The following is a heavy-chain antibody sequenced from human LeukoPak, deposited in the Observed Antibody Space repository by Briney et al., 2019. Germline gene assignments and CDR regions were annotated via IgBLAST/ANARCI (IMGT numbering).Heavy chain of an antibody. CDR2: TCDSANT. CDR1: GGSFSNYC. J-gene: IGHJ4*02. Sequence: PSETLCLTCTVSGGSFSNYCWNWMRQSPGKGLEWIGYTCDSANTYYNPSLKSRVTISVDTSKNQFSLKLTSTTAADTAVYYCARWHDSGRYFDYWGRGTSVTVSS. V-gene: IGHV4-59*01. CDR3: ARWHDSGRYFDY. D-gene: IGHD6-19*01.